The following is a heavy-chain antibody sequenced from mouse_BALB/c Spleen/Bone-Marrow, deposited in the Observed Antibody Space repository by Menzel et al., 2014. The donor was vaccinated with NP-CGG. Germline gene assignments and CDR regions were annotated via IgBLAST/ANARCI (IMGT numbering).Heavy chain of an antibody. J-gene: IGHJ1*01. D-gene: IGHD1-1*01. Sequence: EVKLLESGTVLARPGASVKMSCKASGYTFTSFWMHWVKRRPGQGLEWIGAVYPGNNDTNYNQNFKGKAKLTAVTSTSTAYMEFSSLTNEDSAVYYCTRYFYGGRDWYFDVWGAGTTVTVSS. V-gene: IGHV1-5*01. CDR3: TRYFYGGRDWYFDV. CDR1: GYTFTSFW. CDR2: VYPGNNDT.